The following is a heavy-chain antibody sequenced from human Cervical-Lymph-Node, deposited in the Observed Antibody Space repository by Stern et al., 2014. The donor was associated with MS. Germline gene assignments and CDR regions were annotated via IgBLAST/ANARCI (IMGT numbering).Heavy chain of an antibody. J-gene: IGHJ5*02. CDR2: IYYSGST. D-gene: IGHD6-19*01. V-gene: IGHV4-39*01. CDR1: GGSISSSSYY. CDR3: AIYSSGPNWFDP. Sequence: QVQLQESGPGLVKPSETLSLTCTVSGGSISSSSYYWGWIRQPPGKGLEWIGSIYYSGSTYYNPSLKRRVTIPVDKSQNQFSLNLSSGTAADTAVYYCAIYSSGPNWFDPWGQGTLVTVSS.